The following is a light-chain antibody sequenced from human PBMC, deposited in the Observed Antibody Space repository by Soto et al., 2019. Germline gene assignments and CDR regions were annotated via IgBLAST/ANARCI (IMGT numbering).Light chain of an antibody. Sequence: ETVLTQSPGTLSLSPGERVTLSCRASQSVCSRCFAWYQQKPGQSPRLLIYGASTRATGIPDRVSGSGSGIDFPLTISRLEREDFAVYYCQDYATRPCTFGKGTKLIIK. CDR3: QDYATRPCT. CDR2: GAS. J-gene: IGKJ1*01. V-gene: IGKV3-20*01. CDR1: QSVCSRC.